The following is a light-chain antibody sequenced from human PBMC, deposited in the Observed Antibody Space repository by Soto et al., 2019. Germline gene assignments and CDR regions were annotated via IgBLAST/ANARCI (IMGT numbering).Light chain of an antibody. V-gene: IGLV2-14*01. J-gene: IGLJ2*01. CDR1: SSDVGGYKY. CDR2: EVS. Sequence: QSVLTQPASVSGSPGQSITISCTGTSSDVGGYKYVSWYQQHPGKAPKLMIYEVSTRSSGVSFRFSASKSGNTASLTISGLQAEDEVDYYCSSYTSSSTRVVFGGGTKVTVL. CDR3: SSYTSSSTRVV.